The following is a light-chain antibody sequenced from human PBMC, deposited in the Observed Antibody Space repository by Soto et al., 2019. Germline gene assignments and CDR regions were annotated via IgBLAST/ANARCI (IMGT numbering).Light chain of an antibody. V-gene: IGLV2-14*01. J-gene: IGLJ2*01. Sequence: QSALTQPASVSGSPGQSITISCTGTSSDVGGYNYVSWYQQHPGKAPKMMIYGVSNRPSGVSNRVSGSKSGNTASLTISGLQAEDEADYYCSSYRSTGSHVVFGGGTKLTVL. CDR2: GVS. CDR1: SSDVGGYNY. CDR3: SSYRSTGSHVV.